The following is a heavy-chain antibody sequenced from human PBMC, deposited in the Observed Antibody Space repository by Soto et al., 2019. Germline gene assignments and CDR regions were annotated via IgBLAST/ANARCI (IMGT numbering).Heavy chain of an antibody. D-gene: IGHD2-15*01. CDR2: IVVGSGNT. V-gene: IGHV1-58*02. J-gene: IGHJ6*02. Sequence: SVKVSCKASGFTFTSSAMQWVRQARGQRLEWIGWIVVGSGNTNYAQRFQERVTITRDMSTSTVYMELSSLRSDDTATYFCARYRHCSGDSCNYYYIMDLWGQGTTVTVSS. CDR1: GFTFTSSA. CDR3: ARYRHCSGDSCNYYYIMDL.